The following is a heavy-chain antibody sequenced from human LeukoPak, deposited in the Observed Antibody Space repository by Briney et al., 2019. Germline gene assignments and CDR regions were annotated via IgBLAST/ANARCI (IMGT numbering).Heavy chain of an antibody. Sequence: PSETLSLTCTVSAGSINTYYWSWIRQPPGKGLEWIGCIDYSGSTNYNPSLKSRVTISVDTSKNQFSLQLGSVTAADTAVYYCARHIIYSKKPSFDHWGQGTLVTVSS. V-gene: IGHV4-59*01. J-gene: IGHJ4*02. CDR3: ARHIIYSKKPSFDH. CDR1: AGSINTYY. CDR2: IDYSGST. D-gene: IGHD4-11*01.